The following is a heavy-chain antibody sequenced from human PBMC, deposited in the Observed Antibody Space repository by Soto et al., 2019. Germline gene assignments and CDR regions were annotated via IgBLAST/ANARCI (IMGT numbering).Heavy chain of an antibody. CDR3: APLSVSLSGPYGIHV. D-gene: IGHD2-15*01. V-gene: IGHV4-39*01. CDR1: GYSVSSSDYY. Sequence: SETLSLTCSVSGYSVSSSDYYWAWIRQPPGLGLAWIGSMLYSGLTYYYPSLKSRVTLSVDTSKNQFSVRLNSVTASDTAVYYCAPLSVSLSGPYGIHVWGQGTTVTVSS. J-gene: IGHJ6*02. CDR2: MLYSGLT.